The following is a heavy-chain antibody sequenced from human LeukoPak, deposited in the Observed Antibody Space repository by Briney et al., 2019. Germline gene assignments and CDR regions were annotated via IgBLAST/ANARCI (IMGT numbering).Heavy chain of an antibody. J-gene: IGHJ3*02. Sequence: PSETLSLTCTVSGGSISSYYWSWIRQPAGKGLEWIGRIYTSGSTNYNPSLKSRVTMSVDTSKNQFSLKLSSVTAADTAVYYCARDGPITMIEGAFDIWAKGQWSPSLQ. CDR3: ARDGPITMIEGAFDI. CDR1: GGSISSYY. CDR2: IYTSGST. D-gene: IGHD3-22*01. V-gene: IGHV4-4*07.